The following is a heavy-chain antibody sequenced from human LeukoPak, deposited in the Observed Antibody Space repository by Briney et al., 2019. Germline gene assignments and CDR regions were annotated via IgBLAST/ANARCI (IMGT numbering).Heavy chain of an antibody. CDR1: GGSISSYY. CDR2: IYYSGST. Sequence: SETLSLTCTVSGGSISSYYWSWIRQPPGKGLEWIGYIYYSGSTNYNPSLKSRVTTSVDTSKNQFSLKLSSVTAADTAVYYCARAREPEGAFDYWGQGTLVTVSS. J-gene: IGHJ4*02. V-gene: IGHV4-59*01. CDR3: ARAREPEGAFDY. D-gene: IGHD1-26*01.